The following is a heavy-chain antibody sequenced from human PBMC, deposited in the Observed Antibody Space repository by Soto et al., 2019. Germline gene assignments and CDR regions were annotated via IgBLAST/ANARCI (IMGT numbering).Heavy chain of an antibody. CDR2: ISYDGSNT. D-gene: IGHD3-10*01. Sequence: QVQLVESGGGVVQPGRSLRLSCAASGFPFTTYGMHWVREGPGEGLEWVAVISYDGSNTYYADSVKGRFTISRENSKNTLYLQMNSLRPEDTALYFCVGGQYYFDYRGQGTLVTVSS. CDR1: GFPFTTYG. J-gene: IGHJ4*02. CDR3: VGGQYYFDY. V-gene: IGHV3-30*03.